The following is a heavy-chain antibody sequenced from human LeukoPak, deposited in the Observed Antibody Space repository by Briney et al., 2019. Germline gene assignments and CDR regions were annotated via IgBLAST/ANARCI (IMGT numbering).Heavy chain of an antibody. J-gene: IGHJ4*02. Sequence: SETLSLTCTVSGGSIRSHYWGWFRQSPGNRLEWIGYIYYSGSSNYNPSLKSRVTISVDTSKNQFSLKLSSVTAADTAVYYCARDGPLRGDFDYWGQGTLVTVSS. D-gene: IGHD5-12*01. V-gene: IGHV4-59*11. CDR2: IYYSGSS. CDR1: GGSIRSHY. CDR3: ARDGPLRGDFDY.